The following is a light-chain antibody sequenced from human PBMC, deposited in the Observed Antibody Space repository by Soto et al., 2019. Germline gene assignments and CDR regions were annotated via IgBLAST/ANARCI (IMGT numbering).Light chain of an antibody. V-gene: IGLV2-14*01. Sequence: QSALTQPASVSGSPGQSITISCTGASSDVGGYNYVSWYQQHPGKAPKLMIFDVGNRPSGVSNRFSGSKSGNTASLTISGLQAEDEADYYCSSYTSSNTGVFGGGTKLTVL. CDR1: SSDVGGYNY. CDR3: SSYTSSNTGV. CDR2: DVG. J-gene: IGLJ2*01.